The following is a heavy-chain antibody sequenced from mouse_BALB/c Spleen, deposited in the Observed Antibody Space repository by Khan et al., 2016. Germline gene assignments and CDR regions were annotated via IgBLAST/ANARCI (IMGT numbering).Heavy chain of an antibody. V-gene: IGHV1-7*01. D-gene: IGHD1-1*01. Sequence: QVQLQQSGAELAKPGASVKMSCKASGYTFTDYWMHWVKQSPGQGLEWIGYINPSTGYTEYNQKFKDKATLTADKSSSTAYMQLSSLTSEDSAVYYCARGSYDDGSSYGWFAYWGQGTLVTVSA. J-gene: IGHJ3*01. CDR1: GYTFTDYW. CDR2: INPSTGYT. CDR3: ARGSYDDGSSYGWFAY.